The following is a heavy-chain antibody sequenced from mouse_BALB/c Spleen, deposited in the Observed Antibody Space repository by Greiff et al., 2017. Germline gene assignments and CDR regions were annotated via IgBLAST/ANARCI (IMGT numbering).Heavy chain of an antibody. CDR2: IDPETGGT. J-gene: IGHJ4*01. CDR1: GYTFTDYE. Sequence: VQLQQSGAELVRPGASVTLSCKASGYTFTDYEMHWVKQTPVHGLEWIGAIDPETGGTAYNQKFKGKATLTADKSSSTAYMELRSLTSEDSAVYYCTRGTTVVYYYAMDYWGQGTSVTVSS. D-gene: IGHD1-1*01. CDR3: TRGTTVVYYYAMDY. V-gene: IGHV1-15*01.